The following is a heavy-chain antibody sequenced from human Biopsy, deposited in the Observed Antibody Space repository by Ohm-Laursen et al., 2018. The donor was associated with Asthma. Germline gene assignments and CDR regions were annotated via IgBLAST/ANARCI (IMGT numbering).Heavy chain of an antibody. Sequence: SLRLSCAASAFTSSSYNFHWVRQAPGKGLEWVSCITSTSSYTFYADSVKGRFTISRDNARNSLYLQMINLRAEDTAVYYCAREGESSYGLRSPNFDVWGQGTMVTVSS. CDR3: AREGESSYGLRSPNFDV. V-gene: IGHV3-21*01. D-gene: IGHD5-18*01. CDR1: AFTSSSYN. CDR2: ITSTSSYT. J-gene: IGHJ3*01.